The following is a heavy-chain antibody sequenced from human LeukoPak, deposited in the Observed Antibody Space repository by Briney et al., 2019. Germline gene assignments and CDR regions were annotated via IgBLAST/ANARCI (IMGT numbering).Heavy chain of an antibody. V-gene: IGHV4-61*01. D-gene: IGHD4-23*01. CDR1: GGSVSSGNSY. Sequence: ETPCLTCTVSGGSVSSGNSYWSWIRQPPGKGQEWIGYIYYAGSTNYNPSLKSRVTISVDTSKNQFSLKLSSVTAADTAVYYCARDDYGDNNAFDIWGEGT. J-gene: IGHJ3*02. CDR3: ARDDYGDNNAFDI. CDR2: IYYAGST.